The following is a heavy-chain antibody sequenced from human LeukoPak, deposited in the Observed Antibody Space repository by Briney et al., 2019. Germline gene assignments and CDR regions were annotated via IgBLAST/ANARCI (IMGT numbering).Heavy chain of an antibody. CDR2: INWNGGST. V-gene: IGHV3-20*04. Sequence: GGSLRLSCAASGFTFDDYGMSWVRQAPGKGLEWVSGINWNGGSTGYADSVKGRFTISRDNAKNSLYLQMNSLRAEDTAVYYCARKNYYDSSGYYFSFDIWGQGTMVTISS. CDR1: GFTFDDYG. J-gene: IGHJ3*02. CDR3: ARKNYYDSSGYYFSFDI. D-gene: IGHD3-22*01.